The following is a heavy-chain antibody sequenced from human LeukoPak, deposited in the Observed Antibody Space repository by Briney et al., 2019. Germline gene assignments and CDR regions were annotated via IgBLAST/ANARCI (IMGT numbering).Heavy chain of an antibody. CDR2: IIPIFGTA. J-gene: IGHJ5*02. Sequence: SVKVSCKASGGTFSSYAISWVRQAPGQGLEWMGGIIPIFGTANYAQKFQGRVTITADKSTSTAYMELSSLRSEDTAVYYCARGRITGTAGFINWFDPWGQGTLVTVSS. D-gene: IGHD1-20*01. V-gene: IGHV1-69*06. CDR3: ARGRITGTAGFINWFDP. CDR1: GGTFSSYA.